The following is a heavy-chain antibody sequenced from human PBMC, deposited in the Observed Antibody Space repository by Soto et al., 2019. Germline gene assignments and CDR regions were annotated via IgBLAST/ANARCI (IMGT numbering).Heavy chain of an antibody. V-gene: IGHV1-18*01. CDR3: ARGWGKYFGVKDF. J-gene: IGHJ4*02. CDR2: ISGYGGKR. Sequence: IQLLQSAGAVKRPGASVKVSCKASGYTFNTFGVTWVRQAPGEGLEWMGCISGYGGKRDYSRKLQGRLTLTADPVTRTSYMELRNLTSDDAGVYYCARGWGKYFGVKDFWGQGTVVSVSS. CDR1: GYTFNTFG. D-gene: IGHD2-8*01.